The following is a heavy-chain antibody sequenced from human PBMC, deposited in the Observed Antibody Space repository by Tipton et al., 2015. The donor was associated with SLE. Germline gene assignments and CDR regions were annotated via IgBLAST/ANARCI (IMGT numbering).Heavy chain of an antibody. J-gene: IGHJ5*02. CDR2: IFFTGSA. CDR3: ARDRVVVGTGGWFDT. V-gene: IGHV4-31*03. D-gene: IGHD2-8*02. CDR1: GDSMSSGAYY. Sequence: TLSLTCTVSGDSMSSGAYYWSWIRQHPGKGLEWIGHIFFTGSAYYKASLTSRLSISVDTSKKQFSLRLNSVTAADTAVYYCARDRVVVGTGGWFDTWGQGTLVTVSA.